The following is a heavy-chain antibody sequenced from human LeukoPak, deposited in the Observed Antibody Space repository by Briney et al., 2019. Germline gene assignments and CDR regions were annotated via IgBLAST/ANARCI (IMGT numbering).Heavy chain of an antibody. Sequence: SVKVSCKASGGTFSSYAISWVRQAPGQGLEWMGGIIPIFSTTNYAQKFQGRVTITTDESTTTAYMELSSLRSEDTAVYYCARDGERGVNTTMVRNYYYYMDVWGKGTTVTVSS. CDR1: GGTFSSYA. V-gene: IGHV1-69*05. CDR2: IIPIFSTT. CDR3: ARDGERGVNTTMVRNYYYYMDV. J-gene: IGHJ6*03. D-gene: IGHD5-18*01.